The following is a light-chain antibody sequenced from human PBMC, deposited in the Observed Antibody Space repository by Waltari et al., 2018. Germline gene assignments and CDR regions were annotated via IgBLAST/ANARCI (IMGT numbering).Light chain of an antibody. J-gene: IGKJ3*01. CDR2: DGS. V-gene: IGKV3-11*01. CDR1: QRVNSY. CDR3: QQRGHWPPDAT. Sequence: EIVLTQSPATLFLSQGERATLACRASQRVNSYLAWSHQHPGQAPRLLTYDGSRRASGIPARLSGSGSGTDFTLTIGSLEPEDSAVYYCQQRGHWPPDATFGPGTKIEIK.